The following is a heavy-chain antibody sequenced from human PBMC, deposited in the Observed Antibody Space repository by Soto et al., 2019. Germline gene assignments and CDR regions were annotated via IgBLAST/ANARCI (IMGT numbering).Heavy chain of an antibody. CDR1: GGSISSGGYY. Sequence: QVQLQESGPGLVKPSQTLSLTCTVSGGSISSGGYYWSWIRQHPGMGLEWIGYIYYSGTTYYNPSLNARVTRTIETSQNQFSLKLSSVTAANTAVYNSATSSDPWGQGTLVTASS. CDR3: ATSSDP. CDR2: IYYSGTT. V-gene: IGHV4-31*03. J-gene: IGHJ5*02.